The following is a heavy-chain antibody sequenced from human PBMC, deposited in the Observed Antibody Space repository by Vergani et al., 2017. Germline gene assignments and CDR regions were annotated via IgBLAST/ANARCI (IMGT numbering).Heavy chain of an antibody. CDR1: GFTFSSYA. CDR2: ISGSGGST. Sequence: EVQLLESEGGLVQPGGSLRLSCAASGFTFSSYAMSWVRQAPGKGLEWVSAISGSGGSTYYADSVKGRFTISRDNSKNTLYLQMNSLRAEDTAVYYCARASTVTTTAFDYWGQGTLVTVSS. J-gene: IGHJ4*02. CDR3: ARASTVTTTAFDY. D-gene: IGHD4-17*01. V-gene: IGHV3-23*01.